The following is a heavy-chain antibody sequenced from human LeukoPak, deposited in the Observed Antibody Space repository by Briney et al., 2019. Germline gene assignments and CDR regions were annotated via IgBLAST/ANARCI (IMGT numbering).Heavy chain of an antibody. CDR3: ARDQGRYCSGGSCSLFDY. Sequence: GGSLRLSCAASGFTFSSYSMNWVRQAPGKGLEWVSSISGSSSYIYYADSVKGRFTISRDNAKNSLHLQMSSLRAEDTAVYYCARDQGRYCSGGSCSLFDYWGQATLVTVSS. D-gene: IGHD2-15*01. CDR1: GFTFSSYS. V-gene: IGHV3-21*01. CDR2: ISGSSSYI. J-gene: IGHJ4*02.